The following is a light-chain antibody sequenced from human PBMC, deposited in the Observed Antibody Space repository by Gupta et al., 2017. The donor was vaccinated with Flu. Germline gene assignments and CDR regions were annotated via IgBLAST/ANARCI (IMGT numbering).Light chain of an antibody. V-gene: IGKV1-17*01. CDR2: DAS. J-gene: IGKJ4*01. Sequence: DIQMSQSPSSLSASVGDRVTITCRARQGIGNDLGWYQQKPGKAPKRLIYDASRRKSGVPSRFSGSGCGTEFTLAISCPQPEDFAIYYCRQQNSCPIALGGGTKVDTK. CDR1: QGIGND. CDR3: RQQNSCPIA.